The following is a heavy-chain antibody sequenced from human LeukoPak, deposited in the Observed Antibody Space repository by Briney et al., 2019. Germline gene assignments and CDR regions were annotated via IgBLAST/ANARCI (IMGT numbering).Heavy chain of an antibody. Sequence: ASVKVSCKVSGYTFTGYYMHWVRQAPGQGLEWMGWINPHTGGTNYAQKFQGRVTMTRDTSISTAYMELSGLTSDDTAVYYCARPYCSGGSCHDYFDYWGQGTLVTVSS. D-gene: IGHD2-15*01. J-gene: IGHJ4*02. V-gene: IGHV1-2*02. CDR1: GYTFTGYY. CDR3: ARPYCSGGSCHDYFDY. CDR2: INPHTGGT.